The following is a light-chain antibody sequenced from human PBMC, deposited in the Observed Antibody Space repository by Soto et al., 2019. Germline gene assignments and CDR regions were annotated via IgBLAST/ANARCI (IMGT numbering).Light chain of an antibody. V-gene: IGKV3-15*01. CDR1: QPVSDK. CDR2: GAS. J-gene: IGKJ3*01. Sequence: EVVMTQSPANLSLSPGAGATLSCWASQPVSDKLAWYQQKPGQAPRLLIYGASARALGIPARFSGSGSGTDFTLTISRLEPEDFSVYYCHQYGTAPLTFGPGTKVDIK. CDR3: HQYGTAPLT.